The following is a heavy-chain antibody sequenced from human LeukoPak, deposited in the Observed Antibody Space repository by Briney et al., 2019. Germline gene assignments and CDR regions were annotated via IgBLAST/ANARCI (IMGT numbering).Heavy chain of an antibody. Sequence: GGSLRLSCAASGFTFGNTWMGWVRQAPGKGLEWVANISPDGSDKYYVDSVKGRFTISRDNAKNSLFLQMNNLRAEDTALYYCARDGIPTYAFDIWGQGTMVTVSP. D-gene: IGHD1-26*01. V-gene: IGHV3-7*01. CDR2: ISPDGSDK. CDR3: ARDGIPTYAFDI. J-gene: IGHJ3*02. CDR1: GFTFGNTW.